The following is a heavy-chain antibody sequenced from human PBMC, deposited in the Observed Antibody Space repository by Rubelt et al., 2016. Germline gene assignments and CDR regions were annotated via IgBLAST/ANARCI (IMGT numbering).Heavy chain of an antibody. CDR3: AAQAGEGSKSKEWFDP. J-gene: IGHJ5*02. CDR1: GYSFTSYW. Sequence: EVQLVQSGAEVKQPGQSLRISCKGPGYSFTSYWISWVRQMPGKGLEWMGRIALRDAYTNYSPSIQGHGVISADECIRTAYLQGSSLQSSETAMYYCAAQAGEGSKSKEWFDPWAQGTRVTIS. D-gene: IGHD3-10*01. CDR2: IALRDAYT. V-gene: IGHV5-10-1*01.